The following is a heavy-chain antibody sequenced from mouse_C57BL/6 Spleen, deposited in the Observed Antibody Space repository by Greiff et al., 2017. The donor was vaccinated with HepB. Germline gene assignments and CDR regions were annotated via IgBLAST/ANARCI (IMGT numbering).Heavy chain of an antibody. CDR2: ISDGGSYT. CDR1: GFTFSSYA. Sequence: EVQGVESGGGLVKPGGSLKLSCAASGFTFSSYAMSWVRQTPEKRLEWVATISDGGSYTYYPDNVKGRFTISRDNAKNNLYLQMSHLKSEDTAMYYCARDYYGNYRYCDVWGTGTTVTVSS. CDR3: ARDYYGNYRYCDV. J-gene: IGHJ1*03. D-gene: IGHD2-1*01. V-gene: IGHV5-4*01.